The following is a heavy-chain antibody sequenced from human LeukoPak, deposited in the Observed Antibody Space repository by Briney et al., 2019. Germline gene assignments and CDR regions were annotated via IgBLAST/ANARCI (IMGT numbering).Heavy chain of an antibody. CDR2: ISGSGGST. J-gene: IGHJ4*02. V-gene: IGHV3-23*01. D-gene: IGHD1-1*01. CDR1: GFPFSGYG. Sequence: GGSLRLSCAASGFPFSGYGMHWVRQAPGKGLEWVSAISGSGGSTYYADSVKGRFTISRDNSKNTLYLQMNSLRAEDTAVYYCAKDGKRRFDYWGQGTLVTVSS. CDR3: AKDGKRRFDY.